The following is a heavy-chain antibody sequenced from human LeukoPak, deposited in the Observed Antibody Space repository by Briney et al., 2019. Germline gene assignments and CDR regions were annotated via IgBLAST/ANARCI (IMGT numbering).Heavy chain of an antibody. Sequence: PGRSLRLSCAASGFTFSSYGMHWVRQAPGKGLEWVAVISYDGSNKYYADSVKGRFTISRDNSKNTLYLQMNSLRAEDTAVYYCAKDLRGGDAFDIWGQGTMVTVSS. CDR1: GFTFSSYG. V-gene: IGHV3-30*18. D-gene: IGHD2-15*01. CDR2: ISYDGSNK. CDR3: AKDLRGGDAFDI. J-gene: IGHJ3*02.